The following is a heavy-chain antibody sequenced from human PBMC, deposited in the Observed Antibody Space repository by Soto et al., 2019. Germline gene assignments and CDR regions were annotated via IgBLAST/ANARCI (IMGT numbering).Heavy chain of an antibody. J-gene: IGHJ5*02. CDR2: IYPGDSDT. V-gene: IGHV5-51*01. Sequence: GESLKISCKGSGYSFTSYWIGWVRQMPVKGLEWMGIIYPGDSDTRYSPSFQGQVTISADKSISTAYLQWSSLKASDTAMYYCARHTYYYDSSGAPAGSWGQGTLVTVSS. CDR1: GYSFTSYW. D-gene: IGHD3-22*01. CDR3: ARHTYYYDSSGAPAGS.